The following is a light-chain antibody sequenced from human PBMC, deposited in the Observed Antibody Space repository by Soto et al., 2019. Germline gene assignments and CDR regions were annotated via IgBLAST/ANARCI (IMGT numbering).Light chain of an antibody. J-gene: IGKJ2*01. CDR3: MQGTHWPPST. CDR1: QSLAYIDGNTY. CDR2: RVS. V-gene: IGKV2-30*01. Sequence: DVVMTQSPLSLPVTLGQPASMSCRSSQSLAYIDGNTYLNWFQQRPGQSPRRLIYRVSNRDSGVPDRFSGSESGTDFPLEISRVEAEDVGVYYFMQGTHWPPSTFGQGTKLEIK.